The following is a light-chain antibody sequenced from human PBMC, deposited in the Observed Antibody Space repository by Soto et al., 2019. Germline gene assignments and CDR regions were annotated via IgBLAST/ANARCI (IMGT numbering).Light chain of an antibody. CDR1: QSLLHSNGYNY. V-gene: IGKV2-28*01. Sequence: DIVMTQSPLSLPVTPGEPASISCRSSQSLLHSNGYNYLDWYLQKPGQSPQLLIYLGSNRASGVPDRFSGSGSGTDFTLKISRVEAEDVGVYYWMQALQTPWLFGEGTRVEIK. CDR2: LGS. J-gene: IGKJ1*01. CDR3: MQALQTPWL.